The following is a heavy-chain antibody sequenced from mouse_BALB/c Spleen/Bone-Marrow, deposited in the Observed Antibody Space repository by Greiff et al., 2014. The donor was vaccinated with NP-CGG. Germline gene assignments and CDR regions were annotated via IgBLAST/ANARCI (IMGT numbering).Heavy chain of an antibody. J-gene: IGHJ3*01. D-gene: IGHD5-2*01. CDR1: GYAFTNYW. CDR3: ARRMNTFAY. V-gene: IGHV1-63*01. CDR2: IYPGSGNT. Sequence: QVQLQQSGAELVRPGTSVKISCKASGYAFTNYWLGWVKQRPGHGLEWIGDIYPGSGNTYYNEKFKGKATLTADKSSSTAYMQLSSLTSEDSAVYFCARRMNTFAYWGQGTLVTVSA.